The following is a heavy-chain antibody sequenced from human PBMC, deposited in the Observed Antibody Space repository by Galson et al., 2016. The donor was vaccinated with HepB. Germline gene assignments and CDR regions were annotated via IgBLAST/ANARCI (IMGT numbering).Heavy chain of an antibody. J-gene: IGHJ4*02. Sequence: SVKVSCKATGVAFSSYVMTWVRQAPGQGLEWMGGIVPLQNTPTYAQQFQGRVTISADESTRTAYMELRSLRSEDTAVYYCAREGRGNSGFYYFDYWDQGTLVTCSS. CDR1: GVAFSSYV. D-gene: IGHD2/OR15-2a*01. CDR2: IVPLQNTP. V-gene: IGHV1-69*13. CDR3: AREGRGNSGFYYFDY.